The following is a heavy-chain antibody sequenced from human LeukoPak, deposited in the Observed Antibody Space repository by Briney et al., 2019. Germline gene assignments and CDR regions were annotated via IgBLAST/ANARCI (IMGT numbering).Heavy chain of an antibody. D-gene: IGHD6-13*01. V-gene: IGHV4-59*08. Sequence: SETLSLTCTVSGGSISSYYWSWIRQPPGKGLEWIGYIYYSGSTNYNPSLKSRVTISVDTSKNQFSLKLSSVTAADTAVYYYARVQYSSSWYFDYWGQGTLVTVSS. CDR3: ARVQYSSSWYFDY. CDR2: IYYSGST. J-gene: IGHJ4*02. CDR1: GGSISSYY.